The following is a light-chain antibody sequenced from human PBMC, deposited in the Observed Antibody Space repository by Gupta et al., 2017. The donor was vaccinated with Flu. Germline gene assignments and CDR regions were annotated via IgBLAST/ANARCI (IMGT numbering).Light chain of an antibody. CDR1: QSVLYSSNNKNY. CDR3: QQYYNSLYT. Sequence: DIVMTQSPDSLAVSMVERATINCKSSQSVLYSSNNKNYLAWYQQKPGQPPKLLIYWASTRESGVPDRFSGSGSGTDFTLTISSLQAEDVAVYYCQQYYNSLYTFGQGTKLEIK. J-gene: IGKJ2*01. CDR2: WAS. V-gene: IGKV4-1*01.